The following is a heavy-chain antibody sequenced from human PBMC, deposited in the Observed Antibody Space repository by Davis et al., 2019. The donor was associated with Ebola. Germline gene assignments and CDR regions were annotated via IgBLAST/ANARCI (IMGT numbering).Heavy chain of an antibody. J-gene: IGHJ4*02. D-gene: IGHD3-22*01. V-gene: IGHV3-30*18. CDR1: GFTFSSYA. CDR2: ISYDGSNK. CDR3: AKGVQYYYDNSGFDY. Sequence: PGGSLRLSCAASGFTFSSYAMSWVRQAPGKGLEWVAVISYDGSNKYYADSVKGRFTISRDNSKNTLYLQMNSLRPEDMALYYCAKGVQYYYDNSGFDYWGQGTLVTVSS.